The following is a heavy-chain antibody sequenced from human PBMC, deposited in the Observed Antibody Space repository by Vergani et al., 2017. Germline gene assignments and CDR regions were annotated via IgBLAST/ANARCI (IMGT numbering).Heavy chain of an antibody. Sequence: EVQLVESGGGLVQPGGSLKLSCAASGFTFSGSAMHWVRQASGKGLEWVGFIRSKAYGGTTEYAASVKGRFTISRDDSKSIAYLQMNSLKTEDTAVYYCTRDRGGYWGQGTLVTVSS. V-gene: IGHV3-49*04. CDR1: GFTFSGSA. J-gene: IGHJ4*02. CDR2: IRSKAYGGTT. CDR3: TRDRGGY.